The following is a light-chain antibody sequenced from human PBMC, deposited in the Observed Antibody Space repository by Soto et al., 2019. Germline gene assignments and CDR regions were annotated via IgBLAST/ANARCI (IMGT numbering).Light chain of an antibody. J-gene: IGLJ2*01. CDR2: GNS. CDR3: QSYDSSLSGSRV. Sequence: QAEVTQPPSVSGAPGQRVTISCTGSGSNIGAGYDVHWYQQLPGTAPKLLIYGNSNRPSGVPDRFSGSKSGTSASLAITGLQAEDEADYYCQSYDSSLSGSRVFGGGTKLTVL. CDR1: GSNIGAGYD. V-gene: IGLV1-40*01.